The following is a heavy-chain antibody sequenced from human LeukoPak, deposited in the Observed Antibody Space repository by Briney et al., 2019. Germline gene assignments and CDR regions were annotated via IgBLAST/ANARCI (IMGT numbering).Heavy chain of an antibody. D-gene: IGHD3-9*01. J-gene: IGHJ4*02. CDR2: ITGSGGST. V-gene: IGHV3-23*01. CDR3: AKWGDYDVLTGYYDPDY. Sequence: GASLRLSCAASGFTFSNYAMSWVRRAPGKGLEWVSAITGSGGSTYYADSVKGRFTISRDNSKNTLYLQMNSPRAEDTAVYYCAKWGDYDVLTGYYDPDYWGQGTLVTVSS. CDR1: GFTFSNYA.